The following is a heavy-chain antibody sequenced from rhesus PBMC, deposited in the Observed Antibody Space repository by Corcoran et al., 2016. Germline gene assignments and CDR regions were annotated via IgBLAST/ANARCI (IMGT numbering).Heavy chain of an antibody. CDR1: GGTISSGYYY. J-gene: IGHJ4*01. D-gene: IGHD3-3*01. Sequence: QVQLQESGPGVVKPSETLSLTCAVSGGTISSGYYYWSWIRQPPGKGLGWIGGIYSNSESTNYNPSLKSRVTISKDTSKNQFSLKLSSVTATDTAVYYCARGSVDFWSGYYYFDYWGQGVLVTVSS. CDR3: ARGSVDFWSGYYYFDY. CDR2: IYSNSEST. V-gene: IGHV4S12*01.